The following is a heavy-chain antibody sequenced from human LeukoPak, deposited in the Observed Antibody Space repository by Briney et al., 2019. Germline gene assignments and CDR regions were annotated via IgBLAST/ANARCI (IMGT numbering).Heavy chain of an antibody. CDR2: MNPNSGNI. J-gene: IGHJ3*02. V-gene: IGHV1-8*03. CDR3: ARGVATSGAFDI. D-gene: IGHD5-12*01. CDR1: GYTFTSYD. Sequence: ASVKVSCKASGYTFTSYDINWVRQATGQGLEWMGWMNPNSGNIGYAQKFQGRVTITRNTSISTAYMELSSLRSEDTAVYYCARGVATSGAFDIWGQGTMVTVSS.